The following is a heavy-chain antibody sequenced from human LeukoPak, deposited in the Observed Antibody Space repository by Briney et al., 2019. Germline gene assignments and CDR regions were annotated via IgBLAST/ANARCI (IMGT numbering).Heavy chain of an antibody. J-gene: IGHJ3*02. V-gene: IGHV4-59*01. CDR3: ARWVTGSGSRKDAFDI. CDR1: GGSISNYY. CDR2: IYSSRIT. D-gene: IGHD3-10*01. Sequence: SETLSLTCTVSGGSISNYYWSWIRQPPGKGLEWIGYIYSSRITNSNPSLKSRVTISVDTSKNQFSLKLSSVTAADTAVYYCARWVTGSGSRKDAFDIWGQGTMVTVSS.